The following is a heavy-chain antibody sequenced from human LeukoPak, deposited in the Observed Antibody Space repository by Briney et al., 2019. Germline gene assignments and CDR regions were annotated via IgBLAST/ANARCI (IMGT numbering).Heavy chain of an antibody. D-gene: IGHD5-24*01. CDR2: ISWNSGNI. CDR1: GFTFDDYA. V-gene: IGHV3-9*01. Sequence: GGSLRLSFADSGFTFDDYAMHWVRQAPGKGLEWVSGISWNSGNIGYADSVKGRFTISRDNAKNSLYLQMNSLRAEDTALYYCAKGVQMATIIPYFDYWGQGTLVTVSS. J-gene: IGHJ4*02. CDR3: AKGVQMATIIPYFDY.